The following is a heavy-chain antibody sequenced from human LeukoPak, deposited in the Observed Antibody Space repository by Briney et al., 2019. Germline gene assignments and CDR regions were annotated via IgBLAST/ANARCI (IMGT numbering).Heavy chain of an antibody. D-gene: IGHD2-2*03. Sequence: SETLSLTRAVYGGSFSGYYWSWIRQPPGKGLEWIGEINHSGSTNYNPSLKSRVTISVDTSKNQFSLKLSSVTAADTAVYYCARLFGYCSSTSCAWGQGTLVTVSS. CDR3: ARLFGYCSSTSCA. CDR2: INHSGST. J-gene: IGHJ4*02. V-gene: IGHV4-34*01. CDR1: GGSFSGYY.